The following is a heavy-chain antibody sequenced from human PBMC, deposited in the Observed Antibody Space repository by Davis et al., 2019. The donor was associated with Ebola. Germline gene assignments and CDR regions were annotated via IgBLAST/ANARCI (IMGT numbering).Heavy chain of an antibody. D-gene: IGHD3-22*01. Sequence: AASVKVSCKASGYTFTSYDINWVRQATGQGLECMGWMNPNSGNTGYVQKFQGRITMTRNTSISTAYMELSSLRSEDTAVYYCARVHQVAHYDSSGYYLTAEYFQHWGQGTLVTVSS. CDR3: ARVHQVAHYDSSGYYLTAEYFQH. J-gene: IGHJ1*01. V-gene: IGHV1-8*01. CDR1: GYTFTSYD. CDR2: MNPNSGNT.